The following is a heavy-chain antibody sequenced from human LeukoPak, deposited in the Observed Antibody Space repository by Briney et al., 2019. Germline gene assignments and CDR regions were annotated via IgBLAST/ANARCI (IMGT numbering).Heavy chain of an antibody. CDR2: INPNSGDT. CDR3: ATQRGSYLWGTDFDY. J-gene: IGHJ4*02. V-gene: IGHV1-2*02. CDR1: GYTFTGYY. D-gene: IGHD3-16*01. Sequence: ASVKVSCKASGYTFTGYYMHWVRQAPGQGLEWMGWINPNSGDTKYPQKFQGRVTMTRDTSISTAYMELSRLRSDDTAVYYCATQRGSYLWGTDFDYWGQGTLVTVSS.